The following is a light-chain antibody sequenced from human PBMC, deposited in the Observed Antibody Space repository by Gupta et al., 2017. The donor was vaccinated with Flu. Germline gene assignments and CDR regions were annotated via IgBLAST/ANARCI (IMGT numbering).Light chain of an antibody. CDR2: EAS. CDR3: QQYDNLAWT. Sequence: PSSLSASVGDRVTITCQASQDISNYLNWYQQKPGKAPKLLIYEASNLETGVPSRFSGSGSGTDFTFTISSLQPEDIATYYCQQYDNLAWTFGQGTKLEIK. V-gene: IGKV1-33*01. CDR1: QDISNY. J-gene: IGKJ1*01.